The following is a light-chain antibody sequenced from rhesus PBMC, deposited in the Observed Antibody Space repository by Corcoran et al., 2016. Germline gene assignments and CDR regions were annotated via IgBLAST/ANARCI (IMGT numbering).Light chain of an antibody. J-gene: IGKJ2*01. CDR3: QQYNSAPYS. V-gene: IGKV1-21*01. Sequence: DIQMTQSPSSLSASVGDRVTITCRASQGISSWLDWYHQTPGKAPKLLIYRASSLQSGVPSRFICSGAGTDCTCTIRGLQTEDFATYDCQQYNSAPYSFGQGTKVEIK. CDR2: RAS. CDR1: QGISSW.